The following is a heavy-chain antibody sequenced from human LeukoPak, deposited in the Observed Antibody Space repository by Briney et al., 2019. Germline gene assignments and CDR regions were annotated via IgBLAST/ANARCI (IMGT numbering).Heavy chain of an antibody. V-gene: IGHV4-59*12. CDR1: GGSISSYY. Sequence: PSETLSLTCTVSGGSISSYYWSWIRQPPGKGLEWIGYIFYSGSTNYNPSLKSRVTISVDTSKNQFSLKLSSVTAADTAVYYCASDSGSYGTFDIWGQGTMVTVSS. CDR3: ASDSGSYGTFDI. D-gene: IGHD1-26*01. J-gene: IGHJ3*02. CDR2: IFYSGST.